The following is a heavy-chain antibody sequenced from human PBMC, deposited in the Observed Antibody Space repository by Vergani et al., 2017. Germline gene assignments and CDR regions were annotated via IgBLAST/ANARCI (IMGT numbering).Heavy chain of an antibody. D-gene: IGHD2-2*01. V-gene: IGHV4-38-2*02. Sequence: QVQLQESGPGLVKPSETLSLTCTVSGYSISSGYYWGWIRQPPGKGLEWIGSIYHSGSTYYNPSLKSRVTISVDTSKNQFSLKLSSVTAADTAVYYCERDGGIVVVPAGERGKGWFDPWGQGTLVTVSS. J-gene: IGHJ5*02. CDR3: ERDGGIVVVPAGERGKGWFDP. CDR2: IYHSGST. CDR1: GYSISSGYY.